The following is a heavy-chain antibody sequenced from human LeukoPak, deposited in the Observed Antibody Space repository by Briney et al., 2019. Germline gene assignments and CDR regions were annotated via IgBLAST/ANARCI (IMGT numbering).Heavy chain of an antibody. D-gene: IGHD6-19*01. CDR3: ARDRGSSGWFMFDY. V-gene: IGHV3-30*03. CDR2: ISYDGSNK. CDR1: GFTFSSYG. Sequence: PGRSLRLSCAASGFTFSSYGMHWVRQAPGKGLEWVAVISYDGSNKYYADSVKGRFTISRDNSKNTLYLQMNSLRVEDTAVYYCARDRGSSGWFMFDYWGQGTLVTVSP. J-gene: IGHJ4*02.